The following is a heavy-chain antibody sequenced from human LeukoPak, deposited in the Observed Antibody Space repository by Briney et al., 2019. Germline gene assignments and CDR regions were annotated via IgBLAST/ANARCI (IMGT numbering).Heavy chain of an antibody. CDR1: GVTLSNYA. V-gene: IGHV3-74*01. CDR2: INSDGSST. J-gene: IGHJ3*02. Sequence: GGSLRLSCVASGVTLSNYAMSWARQAPGKGLVWVSRINSDGSSTSYADSVKGRFTISRDNAKNTLYLQMNSLRAEDTAVYYCARGLLKAFDIWGQGTMVTVSS. CDR3: ARGLLKAFDI.